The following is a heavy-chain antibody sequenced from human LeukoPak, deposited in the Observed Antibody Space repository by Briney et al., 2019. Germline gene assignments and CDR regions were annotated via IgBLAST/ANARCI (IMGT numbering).Heavy chain of an antibody. J-gene: IGHJ4*02. CDR2: ISSSRGGTI. Sequence: GGSLRLSCVGSGFIFSDYYMNWIRQAPGKGLEWVSYISSSRGGTIYYADSVKGRFTVSRDNAKNSLYLQMNSLRAEDTVVYYCARLGIITAAGSNDYWGQGTLVTVSS. D-gene: IGHD6-13*01. V-gene: IGHV3-11*01. CDR3: ARLGIITAAGSNDY. CDR1: GFIFSDYY.